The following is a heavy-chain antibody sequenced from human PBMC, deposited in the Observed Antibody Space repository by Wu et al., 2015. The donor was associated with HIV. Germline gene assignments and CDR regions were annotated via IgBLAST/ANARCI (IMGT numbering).Heavy chain of an antibody. CDR2: IYYSGST. CDR1: GGSISSYY. J-gene: IGHJ4*02. D-gene: IGHD2-21*02. Sequence: QVQLQESGPGLVKPSETLSLTCTVSGGSISSYYWSWIRQPPGKGLEWIGYIYYSGSTNYNPSLKSRVTISVDTSKNQFSLKLSSVTAADTAVYYCARVQVVTATVDYWGQGTLVTVSS. V-gene: IGHV4-59*01. CDR3: ARVQVVTATVDY.